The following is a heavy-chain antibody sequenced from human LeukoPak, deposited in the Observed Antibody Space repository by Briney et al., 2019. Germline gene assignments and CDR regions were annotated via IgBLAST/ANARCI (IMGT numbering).Heavy chain of an antibody. Sequence: GGSLRLSCAASGFTFSSYAMSWVRQAPGKGLEWVSAISGSGDNTYYADSVKGRFTISRDNSKNTLYLRMNSLRAEDTAVYYCASRWYTSGWYFHRWGQGTLATVSS. CDR1: GFTFSSYA. V-gene: IGHV3-23*01. CDR2: ISGSGDNT. J-gene: IGHJ1*01. D-gene: IGHD6-19*01. CDR3: ASRWYTSGWYFHR.